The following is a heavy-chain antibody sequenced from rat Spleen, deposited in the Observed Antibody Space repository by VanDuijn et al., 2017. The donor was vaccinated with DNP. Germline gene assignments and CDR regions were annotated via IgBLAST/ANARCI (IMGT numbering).Heavy chain of an antibody. J-gene: IGHJ3*01. D-gene: IGHD1-3*01. Sequence: QVQLKESGPGLVQPSQTLSLTCTVSGFSLTTYNVHWVRQPTGKGLEWMGVIWTGGNTDYKSPLKSRLSISRDTSKSQVFLKMNSLQTEDIATYYCARSHSNYGSYYFDYWGQGTLVTVSS. CDR2: IWTGGNT. CDR3: ARSHSNYGSYYFDY. V-gene: IGHV2-30*01. CDR1: GFSLTTYN.